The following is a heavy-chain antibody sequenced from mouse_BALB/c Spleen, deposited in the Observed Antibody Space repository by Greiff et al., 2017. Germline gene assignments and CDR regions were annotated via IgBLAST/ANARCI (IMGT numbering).Heavy chain of an antibody. V-gene: IGHV1S29*02. J-gene: IGHJ3*01. CDR1: GYTFTDYN. Sequence: EVQLQQSGPELVKPGASVKISCKASGYTFTDYNMHWVKQSHGKSLEWIGYIYPYNGGTGYNQKFKSKATLTVDNSSSTAYMELRSLTSEDSAVYYCAEDGRSTEGFAYWGQGTLVTVSA. CDR2: IYPYNGGT. CDR3: AEDGRSTEGFAY. D-gene: IGHD1-1*01.